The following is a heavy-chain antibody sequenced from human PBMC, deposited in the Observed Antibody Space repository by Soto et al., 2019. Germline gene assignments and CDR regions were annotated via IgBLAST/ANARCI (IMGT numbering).Heavy chain of an antibody. CDR2: IYYSGST. V-gene: IGHV4-39*01. J-gene: IGHJ3*02. CDR3: ARHLMGIGDDAFDI. CDR1: GGSISSSSYY. Sequence: SETLSLTCTVSGGSISSSSYYWGWIRQPPGKGLEWIGSIYYSGSTYYNPSLKSRVTISVDTSKNQFSLKLSAVTAADTAVYYWARHLMGIGDDAFDIWGQGTMVTVSS. D-gene: IGHD3-10*01.